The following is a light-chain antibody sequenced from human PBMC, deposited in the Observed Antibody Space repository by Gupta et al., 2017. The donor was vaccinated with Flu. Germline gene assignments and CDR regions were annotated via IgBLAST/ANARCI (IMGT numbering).Light chain of an antibody. CDR1: QSIGSN. V-gene: IGKV6-21*01. CDR2: FAS. Sequence: PDFQSVTPKEKVTITCRASQSIGSNLHWYQQKPDQSPKLLIKFASQSCSGVPSRFSGSGSGTDFTLTINSLEAEDAATYYCQQSSSFPLTFGGGTKVEIK. CDR3: QQSSSFPLT. J-gene: IGKJ4*01.